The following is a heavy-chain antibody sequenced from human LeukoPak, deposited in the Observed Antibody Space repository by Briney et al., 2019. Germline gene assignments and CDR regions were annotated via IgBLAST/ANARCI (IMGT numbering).Heavy chain of an antibody. D-gene: IGHD6-19*01. CDR1: GYTFTGYY. V-gene: IGHV1-69*02. Sequence: SVKVSCKASGYTFTGYYMHWVRQAPGQGLEWMGRIIPILGIANYAQKFQGRVTITADKSTSTAYMELSSLRSEDTAVYYCASATYSSGWCDAFDIWGQGTMVTVSS. CDR3: ASATYSSGWCDAFDI. J-gene: IGHJ3*02. CDR2: IIPILGIA.